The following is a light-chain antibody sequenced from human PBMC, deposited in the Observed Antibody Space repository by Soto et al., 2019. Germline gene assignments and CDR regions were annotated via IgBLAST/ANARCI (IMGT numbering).Light chain of an antibody. CDR1: QDISNR. CDR2: DAS. J-gene: IGKJ2*01. Sequence: DIQMTQSPSSLSASVGDRITITCQASQDISNRLNWYHQKPGKAPNLLIYDASNLAAGVPSGFSGSGSGTDFTFTISSLQPEDIGTYDCQHCFTVPYTFGQGTKLEIK. V-gene: IGKV1-33*01. CDR3: QHCFTVPYT.